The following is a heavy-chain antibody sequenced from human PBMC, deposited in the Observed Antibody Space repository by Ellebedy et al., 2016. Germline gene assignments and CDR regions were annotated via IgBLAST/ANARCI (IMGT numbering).Heavy chain of an antibody. CDR3: ARGVAGGYYADY. CDR2: FDYRGGA. J-gene: IGHJ4*02. D-gene: IGHD1-26*01. Sequence: SETLSLTCTVSGGSIKTYYWSWMRQPPGKGLEWIGYFDYRGGAEYNPSLKSRITISGDPSKNQFSLTLSSVTAADAAVYFCARGVAGGYYADYWGQGTLVTVSS. V-gene: IGHV4-59*08. CDR1: GGSIKTYY.